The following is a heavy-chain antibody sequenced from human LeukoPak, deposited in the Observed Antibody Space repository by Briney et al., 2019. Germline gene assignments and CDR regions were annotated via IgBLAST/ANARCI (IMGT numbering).Heavy chain of an antibody. CDR2: IKQDGSEK. V-gene: IGHV3-7*03. D-gene: IGHD3-9*01. J-gene: IGHJ4*02. Sequence: GGSLRLSCAASGLTFSSYWMSWVRQAPGKGLEWVANIKQDGSEKYYVDSVKGRFTISRDNAKNSLYLQMNSLRAEDTAVYYCARDLNDWSPFDYWGQGTLVTVSS. CDR3: ARDLNDWSPFDY. CDR1: GLTFSSYW.